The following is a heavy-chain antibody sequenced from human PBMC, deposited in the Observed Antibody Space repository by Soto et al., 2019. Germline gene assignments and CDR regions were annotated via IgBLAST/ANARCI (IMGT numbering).Heavy chain of an antibody. CDR3: SRPAQLVDVDVPDTYLFHSMDI. CDR1: GGTFSSYA. J-gene: IGHJ6*01. V-gene: IGHV1-69*13. CDR2: IIPIFGTA. Sequence: SSVKVSCKASGGTFSSYAISWVRQAPGQGLEWMGGIIPIFGTANYAQKFQGRVTITADESTSTAYMELSSLRSADTAVYYCSRPAQLVDVDVPDTYLFHSMDIW. D-gene: IGHD5-12*01.